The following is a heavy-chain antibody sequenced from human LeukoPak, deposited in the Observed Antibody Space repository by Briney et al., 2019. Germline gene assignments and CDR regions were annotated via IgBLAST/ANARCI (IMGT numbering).Heavy chain of an antibody. V-gene: IGHV3-21*01. CDR3: AREGGYSGYDEYYFDY. Sequence: GGSLRLSCAASGFTFSSYSVNWVRQAPGKGLEWVSSISSSSYIYYADSVKGRFTISRDNAKNSLYLQMNSLRAEDTAVYYCAREGGYSGYDEYYFDYWGQGTLVTVSS. J-gene: IGHJ4*02. CDR1: GFTFSSYS. D-gene: IGHD5-12*01. CDR2: ISSSSYI.